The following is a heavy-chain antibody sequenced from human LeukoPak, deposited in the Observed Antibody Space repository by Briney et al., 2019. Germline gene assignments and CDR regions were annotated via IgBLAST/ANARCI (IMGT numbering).Heavy chain of an antibody. Sequence: GGSPRLSCAASGFTFSSYGMHWVRQAPGKGLEWVAFIRYDGSNEYYADSVKGRFTISRDNSKNTLYLLMNSLRAEDTAVYYCAKIGNSGSYPYYWGQGTRVTVSS. CDR2: IRYDGSNE. CDR3: AKIGNSGSYPYY. J-gene: IGHJ4*02. D-gene: IGHD1-26*01. CDR1: GFTFSSYG. V-gene: IGHV3-30*02.